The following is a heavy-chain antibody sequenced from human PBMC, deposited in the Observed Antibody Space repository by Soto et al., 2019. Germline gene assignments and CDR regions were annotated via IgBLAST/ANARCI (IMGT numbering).Heavy chain of an antibody. J-gene: IGHJ4*02. CDR1: GGTFSSYA. V-gene: IGHV1-69*12. CDR2: LILIFGTA. Sequence: QVQLVQSGAEVKKPGSSVKVSCKASGGTFSSYAISWVRQAPGQGLEWMGGLILIFGTANYAQKFQGRVTITADEPTSRAYMELSSLRSEDTAVYYCARPNPRDGYNQGSFDYWGQGTLVTVSS. D-gene: IGHD5-12*01. CDR3: ARPNPRDGYNQGSFDY.